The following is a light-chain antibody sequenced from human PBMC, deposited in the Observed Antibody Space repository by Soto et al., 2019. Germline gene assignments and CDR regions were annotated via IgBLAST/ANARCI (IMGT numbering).Light chain of an antibody. CDR3: QQRYTWPLS. V-gene: IGKV3-11*01. CDR2: ATS. J-gene: IGKJ4*01. Sequence: IVLTDSPATLSLSPGERATLSCRASQGIFSHLDWFQQKPGQAPRLLIYATSNRASGVPARFSGSGSGTDFTLTISSLEPEDFAVYYCQQRYTWPLSFGGGTKVDIK. CDR1: QGIFSH.